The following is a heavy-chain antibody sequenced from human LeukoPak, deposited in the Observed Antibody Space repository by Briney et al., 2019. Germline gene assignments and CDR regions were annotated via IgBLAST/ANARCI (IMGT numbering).Heavy chain of an antibody. D-gene: IGHD3-10*01. CDR3: ATRGGPSTFGELLVAPDY. Sequence: GGSLRLSCVASGFTFSSYGMHWVRQAPGKGLEWVAVISYDGSNKYYADSVKGRFTISRDNSKNTLYLQMNSLRAEDTAVYYCATRGGPSTFGELLVAPDYWGQGTLVTVSS. CDR2: ISYDGSNK. V-gene: IGHV3-30*03. J-gene: IGHJ4*02. CDR1: GFTFSSYG.